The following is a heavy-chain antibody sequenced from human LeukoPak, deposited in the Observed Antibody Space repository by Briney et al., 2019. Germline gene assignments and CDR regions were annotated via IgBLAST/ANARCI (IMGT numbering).Heavy chain of an antibody. CDR3: ARLDYGDLQFDY. CDR2: IYYSGST. D-gene: IGHD4-17*01. CDR1: GGSISSYY. J-gene: IGHJ4*02. Sequence: PGETLSLTCTVSGGSISSYYWSWIRQPPGKGLEWIGYIYYSGSTNYNPSLKSRVTISVDTSKNQFSLKLSSVTAADTAVYYCARLDYGDLQFDYWGQGTLVSVSS. V-gene: IGHV4-59*01.